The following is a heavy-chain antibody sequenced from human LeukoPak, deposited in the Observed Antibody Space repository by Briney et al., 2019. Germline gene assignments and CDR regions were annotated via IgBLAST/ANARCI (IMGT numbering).Heavy chain of an antibody. Sequence: HLGGSLRLSCTASGFTLRSYGMNWVRQAPGKGLEWVSTISGSGDFTYYADSVRGRFTISRDNSKNTLYLQMNSLRAEDTAVYYCAKGTYGSGTYGAHDYWGQGTLVTVSS. J-gene: IGHJ4*02. V-gene: IGHV3-23*01. CDR1: GFTLRSYG. CDR3: AKGTYGSGTYGAHDY. CDR2: ISGSGDFT. D-gene: IGHD3-10*01.